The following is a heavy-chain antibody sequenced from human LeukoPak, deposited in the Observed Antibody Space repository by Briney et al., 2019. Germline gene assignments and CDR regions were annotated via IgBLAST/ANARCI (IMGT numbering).Heavy chain of an antibody. V-gene: IGHV3-7*01. D-gene: IGHD3-10*01. CDR2: IKQDGSEK. Sequence: PGGSLRLSCAASGFTVNTCWMSWVRQAAGKGLEWGANIKQDGSEKYYVDSVKGRFTMSRDNAKNSLNLQMTRLRVADTTVYYCAKEGHLYYGSGREFDPWGQGTLVTVSS. J-gene: IGHJ5*02. CDR1: GFTVNTCW. CDR3: AKEGHLYYGSGREFDP.